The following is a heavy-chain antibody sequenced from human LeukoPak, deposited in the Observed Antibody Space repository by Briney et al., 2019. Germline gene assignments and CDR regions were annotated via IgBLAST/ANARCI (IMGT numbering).Heavy chain of an antibody. Sequence: ASVKVSCKASGYTFTSYAMHWVRQAPGQRLEWMGWINAGNGNTKYSQKFQGRVTITRDTSASTAYMELSSLRSEDTAVYYCARGGGWGYYDSSGYSLYYYGMDVWGQGTTVTVSS. J-gene: IGHJ6*02. CDR3: ARGGGWGYYDSSGYSLYYYGMDV. V-gene: IGHV1-3*01. CDR1: GYTFTSYA. CDR2: INAGNGNT. D-gene: IGHD3-22*01.